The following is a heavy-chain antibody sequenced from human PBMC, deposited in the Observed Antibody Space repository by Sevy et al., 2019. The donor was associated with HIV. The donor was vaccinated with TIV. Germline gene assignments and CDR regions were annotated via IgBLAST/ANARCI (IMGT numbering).Heavy chain of an antibody. CDR1: GFAFGDYT. Sequence: GGSLRLSCAASGFAFGDYTMHWVRQAPGKGLEWVSGISWNGGAIAYADSVKGRFAISRDDAKNSLYLQISGLRVEDTALYFRARGTTWAGIEDYWGQGTLVTVSS. CDR3: ARGTTWAGIEDY. J-gene: IGHJ4*02. V-gene: IGHV3-9*01. CDR2: ISWNGGAI. D-gene: IGHD3-3*02.